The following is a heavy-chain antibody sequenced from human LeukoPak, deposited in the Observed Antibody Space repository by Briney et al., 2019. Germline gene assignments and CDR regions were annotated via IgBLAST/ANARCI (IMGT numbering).Heavy chain of an antibody. D-gene: IGHD3-10*01. CDR3: ATIWFGELLFNFDD. CDR1: GFTFSSNG. V-gene: IGHV3-23*01. J-gene: IGHJ4*02. Sequence: GGYLRLSCAASGFTFSSNGMSWVRQAPGKGLEWVSAISGSGGSTYYADPVKGRFTISRDNSKNTLYLQMNSLRAEDTAVYYCATIWFGELLFNFDDWGQGTLVTVSS. CDR2: ISGSGGST.